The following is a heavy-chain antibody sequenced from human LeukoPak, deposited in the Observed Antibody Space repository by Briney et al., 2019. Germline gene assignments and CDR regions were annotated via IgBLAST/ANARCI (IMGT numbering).Heavy chain of an antibody. J-gene: IGHJ3*02. CDR3: ARHGRGAFDI. CDR1: GGSINTYY. Sequence: SETLSLTCTVSGGSINTYYWNWIRQPPGKGLEWIGYIYYSGSTNYNPSLKSRVTISVDTSKNQFSLKLSSVTAADTAVYYCARHGRGAFDIWGQGTIVTVSS. D-gene: IGHD1-1*01. V-gene: IGHV4-59*08. CDR2: IYYSGST.